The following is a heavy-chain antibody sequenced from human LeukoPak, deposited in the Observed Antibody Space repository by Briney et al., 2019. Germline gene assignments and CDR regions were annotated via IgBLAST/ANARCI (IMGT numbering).Heavy chain of an antibody. CDR2: ISAYNGDT. V-gene: IGHV1-18*01. D-gene: IGHD2-2*01. CDR1: GYTFTSYG. Sequence: ASVKVSCKASGYTFTSYGISWVRQAPGRGLEWMGWISAYNGDTNYAQKFQGRVTMTTDTSTSAAYMELRSLRSDDTAVYYCARDPYQLLSTGYYFDYWGQGTLVTVSS. J-gene: IGHJ4*02. CDR3: ARDPYQLLSTGYYFDY.